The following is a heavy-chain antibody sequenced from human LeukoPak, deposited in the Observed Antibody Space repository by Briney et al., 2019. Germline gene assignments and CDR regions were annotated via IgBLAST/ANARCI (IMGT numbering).Heavy chain of an antibody. V-gene: IGHV3-23*01. Sequence: GGSLRPSFPASGFTFTGYPMTGVGQAPGRGREGASLIRGSGGSTYYADSVKGRFTISRDNSKNTLYLQMNSLRAEDTAVYYCAKDRRVVVTAAIWYFDHWGQGTLVTVSS. CDR3: AKDRRVVVTAAIWYFDH. J-gene: IGHJ4*02. CDR1: GFTFTGYP. CDR2: IRGSGGST. D-gene: IGHD2-2*01.